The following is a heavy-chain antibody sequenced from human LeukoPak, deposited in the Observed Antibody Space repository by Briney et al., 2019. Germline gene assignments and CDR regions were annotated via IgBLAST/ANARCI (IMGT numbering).Heavy chain of an antibody. CDR3: AKDIYDSSGYYYYYAFDI. D-gene: IGHD3-22*01. J-gene: IGHJ3*02. CDR1: GFTFSSSA. Sequence: GGSLRLSCTASGFTFSSSAMSWVRQPPGKGLEWVSAISGSGGGTYYADSVKGRFTISRDNAKNSLYLQMSSLRAEDTALYYCAKDIYDSSGYYYYYAFDIWGQGTMVTVSS. CDR2: ISGSGGGT. V-gene: IGHV3-23*01.